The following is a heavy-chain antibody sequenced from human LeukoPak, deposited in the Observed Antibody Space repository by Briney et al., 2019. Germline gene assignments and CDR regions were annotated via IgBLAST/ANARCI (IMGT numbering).Heavy chain of an antibody. D-gene: IGHD3-10*01. J-gene: IGHJ4*02. CDR2: INSDGSST. CDR3: TRDRNAQHFGESYFDY. CDR1: GFTFSSYW. V-gene: IGHV3-74*01. Sequence: GGSLRLSCAVSGFTFSSYWMHWVRQAPGKGLVWVSRINSDGSSTSYADSVKGRFTISRDNAKNTLYLQMNSLRAEDTAVYYCTRDRNAQHFGESYFDYWGQGTPVTVSS.